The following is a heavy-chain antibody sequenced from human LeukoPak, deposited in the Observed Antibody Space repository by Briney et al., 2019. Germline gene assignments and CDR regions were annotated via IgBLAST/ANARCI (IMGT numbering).Heavy chain of an antibody. CDR1: GFTYDEYG. J-gene: IGHJ4*02. CDR2: INEDGSEK. D-gene: IGHD6-19*01. CDR3: TRDSGRFRLDY. V-gene: IGHV3-7*01. Sequence: GGSLRLSCAVSGFTYDEYGMSWVRQAPGKGLEWVASINEDGSEKYYVDSVKGRLTVSRDNAKNSLYLQMNSLRVEDTAVYYCTRDSGRFRLDYWGQGILVTVSS.